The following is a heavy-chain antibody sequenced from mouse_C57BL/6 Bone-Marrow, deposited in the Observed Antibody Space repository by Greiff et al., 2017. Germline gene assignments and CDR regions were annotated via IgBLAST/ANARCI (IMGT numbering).Heavy chain of an antibody. V-gene: IGHV1-61*01. Sequence: VQLQQPGAELVRPGSSVKLSCKASGYTFTSYWMDWVKQRPGQGLEWIGNIYPSDSETHYNQKFKGKSTLTVDKSSSTAYMQLSSLTSEDSAVYYCARDDDYDEGWYFDVWGTGTTVTVSS. D-gene: IGHD2-4*01. CDR3: ARDDDYDEGWYFDV. CDR2: IYPSDSET. J-gene: IGHJ1*03. CDR1: GYTFTSYW.